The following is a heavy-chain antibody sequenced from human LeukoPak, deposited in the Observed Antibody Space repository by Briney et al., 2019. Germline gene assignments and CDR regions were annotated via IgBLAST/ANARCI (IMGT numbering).Heavy chain of an antibody. CDR1: GFIFTDYG. CDR3: AKEGTASKPSDLDY. V-gene: IGHV3-30*02. D-gene: IGHD1/OR15-1a*01. CDR2: IRYDGSTK. Sequence: PGGSLRLSCAVSGFIFTDYGMHWVRQAPGKGLEWVAFIRYDGSTKYYVDSVKGRFTISRDNSKNMLFLQMNSLRGEDTAVYYCAKEGTASKPSDLDYWGQGTLVTVSS. J-gene: IGHJ4*02.